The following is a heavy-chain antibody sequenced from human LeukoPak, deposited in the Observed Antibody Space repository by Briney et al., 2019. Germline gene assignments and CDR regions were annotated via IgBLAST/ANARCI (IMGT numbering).Heavy chain of an antibody. Sequence: GGSLRLSCAASGFTFSSYAMTWVRQASGKGLEWVSAITGVGSGTYYADSVKGRFTISRDNAENSLCPQMNSLRAEDTAVYYCAGIRQPYGFDIWGQGTMVTVSS. V-gene: IGHV3-23*01. CDR1: GFTFSSYA. CDR2: ITGVGSGT. CDR3: AGIRQPYGFDI. J-gene: IGHJ3*02. D-gene: IGHD3-3*02.